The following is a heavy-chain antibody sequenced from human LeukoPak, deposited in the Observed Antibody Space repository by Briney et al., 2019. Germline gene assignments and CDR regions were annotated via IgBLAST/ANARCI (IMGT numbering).Heavy chain of an antibody. J-gene: IGHJ4*02. CDR3: AREYRSSEGVDY. CDR1: GGTFSSYA. CDR2: INPNSGGT. Sequence: GASVKVSCKASGGTFSSYAISWVRQAPGQGLEWMGWINPNSGGTNYAQKFQGRVTMTRDTSISTAYMELSRLRSDDTAVYYCAREYRSSEGVDYWGQGTLVTVSS. D-gene: IGHD2-2*01. V-gene: IGHV1-2*02.